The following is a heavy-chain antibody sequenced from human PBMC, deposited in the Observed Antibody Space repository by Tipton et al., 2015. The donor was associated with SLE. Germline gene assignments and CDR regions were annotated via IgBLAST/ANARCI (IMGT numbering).Heavy chain of an antibody. CDR3: ARGVVTGITDY. J-gene: IGHJ4*02. D-gene: IGHD2-21*02. CDR2: IYYSGNT. Sequence: TLSLTCTVSGYSISSGYYWGWIRQSPGKGLEWIGYIYYSGNTNYNPSLKSRVTISVDTSKNQFSLKLSSVIAADTAVYYCARGVVTGITDYWGQGALVTVSS. V-gene: IGHV4-38-2*02. CDR1: GYSISSGYY.